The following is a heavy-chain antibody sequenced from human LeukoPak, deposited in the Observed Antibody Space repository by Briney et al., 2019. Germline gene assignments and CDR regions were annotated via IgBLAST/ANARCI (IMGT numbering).Heavy chain of an antibody. D-gene: IGHD5-12*01. J-gene: IGHJ4*02. V-gene: IGHV4-34*01. CDR1: GGSFSGYY. Sequence: KPSETLSLSCGVYGGSFSGYYWSWIRQPPGKGLEWIGEINPRGSTNYNPSLKSRVTLSPDTSRNQISLQFNSLTAADTAVYYCARXXLGXXXDXWGQGTLVTVSS. CDR3: ARXXLGXXXDX. CDR2: INPRGST.